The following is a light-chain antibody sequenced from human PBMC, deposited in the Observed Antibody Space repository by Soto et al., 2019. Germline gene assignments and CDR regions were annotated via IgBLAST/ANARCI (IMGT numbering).Light chain of an antibody. Sequence: QSALTQPASVSGSPGHTITISCTGTSGDVGGYDYVSWYQQHPDKAPKLIIYDVSNWPSGGSDRFSGSKFGTTASRPIFGPQVGDESVYICSSYTSRNTRALGTVTKATAL. CDR2: DVS. V-gene: IGLV2-14*01. J-gene: IGLJ1*01. CDR3: SSYTSRNTRA. CDR1: SGDVGGYDY.